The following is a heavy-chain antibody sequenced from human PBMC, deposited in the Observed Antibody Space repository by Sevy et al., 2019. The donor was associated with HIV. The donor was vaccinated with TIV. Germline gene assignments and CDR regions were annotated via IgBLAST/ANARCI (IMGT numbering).Heavy chain of an antibody. Sequence: GGSLRLSCAASGFTFSSYAMHWVRQAPGKGLEGVAVISYDGSNKYYADSVKGRFTISRDNSKNTLYLQMNSLRAEDTAVYYCARDFQHWGQGTLVTVSS. CDR2: ISYDGSNK. J-gene: IGHJ1*01. CDR1: GFTFSSYA. CDR3: ARDFQH. V-gene: IGHV3-30*04.